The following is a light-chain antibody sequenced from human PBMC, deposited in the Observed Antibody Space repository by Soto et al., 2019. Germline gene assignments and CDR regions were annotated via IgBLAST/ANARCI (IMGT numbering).Light chain of an antibody. CDR3: QQYGSSPWT. CDR2: GAS. J-gene: IGKJ1*01. Sequence: ENVLTQSPGTLSLSPGERATLSWGASQSVSSHFLAWYQQKPGQAPRLLIYGASNRATGIPDRFSGSGSGTDVTLTISRLEPEDFAVYYCQQYGSSPWTFGQGTKVDIK. V-gene: IGKV3-20*01. CDR1: QSVSSHF.